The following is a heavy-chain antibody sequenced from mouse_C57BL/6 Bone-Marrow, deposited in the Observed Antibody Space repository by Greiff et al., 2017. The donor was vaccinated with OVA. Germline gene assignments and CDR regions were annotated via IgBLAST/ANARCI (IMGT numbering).Heavy chain of an antibody. D-gene: IGHD3-3*01. Sequence: GGGLVPPKGSLKLSCAASGFSFNTYAMNWVRQAPGKGLEWVARIRSKSNNYATYYADSVKDRFTISRDDSESMLYLQMNNLKTEDTAMYYCVGGTGAYWGQGTLVTVSA. J-gene: IGHJ3*01. CDR3: VGGTGAY. V-gene: IGHV10-1*01. CDR1: GFSFNTYA. CDR2: IRSKSNNYAT.